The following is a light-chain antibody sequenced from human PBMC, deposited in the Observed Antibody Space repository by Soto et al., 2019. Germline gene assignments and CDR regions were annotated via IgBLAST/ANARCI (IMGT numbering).Light chain of an antibody. Sequence: QSVLTQPASVSGSPGQSITISCTGTSSDVGGYNYVSWYQQHPGKAPKFMIYDVSNRPSGVSNRFSGSKSGNTASLTISGLQAEDVADYYCCSYTTSNTRQIVFGTGTMVTVL. CDR3: CSYTTSNTRQIV. CDR1: SSDVGGYNY. J-gene: IGLJ1*01. CDR2: DVS. V-gene: IGLV2-14*01.